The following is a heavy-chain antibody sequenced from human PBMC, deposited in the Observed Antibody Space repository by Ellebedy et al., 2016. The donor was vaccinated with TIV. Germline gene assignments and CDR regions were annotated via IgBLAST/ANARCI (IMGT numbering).Heavy chain of an antibody. CDR1: GFTFSSYS. CDR2: ISSSSSYI. V-gene: IGHV3-21*04. D-gene: IGHD6-19*01. J-gene: IGHJ4*02. CDR3: AKDRRSSGWPEYYFDY. Sequence: GESLKISCAASGFTFSSYSMNWVRQAPGKGLEWVSSISSSSSYIYYADSVKGRFTISRDNSKNTLYLQMNSLRAEDTAVYYCAKDRRSSGWPEYYFDYWGQGTLVTVSS.